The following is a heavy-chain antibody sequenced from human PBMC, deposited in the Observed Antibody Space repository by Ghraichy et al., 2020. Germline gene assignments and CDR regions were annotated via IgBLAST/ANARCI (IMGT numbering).Heavy chain of an antibody. CDR3: GRVIGGYGVIDS. V-gene: IGHV3-7*01. CDR2: IKKDGSQK. D-gene: IGHD4-17*01. Sequence: GGSLRLSCAASGFSFSSFWMSWVRQAPGKGLEWVANIKKDGSQKYYVDSVEGRFTISRDNAKNSLYLQMNSLGAEDTAVYYCGRVIGGYGVIDSWGQGTLVSVSS. J-gene: IGHJ4*02. CDR1: GFSFSSFW.